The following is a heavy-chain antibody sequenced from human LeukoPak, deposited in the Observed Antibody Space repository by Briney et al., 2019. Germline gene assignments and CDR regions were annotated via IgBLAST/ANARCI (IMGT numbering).Heavy chain of an antibody. V-gene: IGHV1-69*13. CDR3: ARESIAAAGYYYYGMDV. CDR1: GGTFNIYA. J-gene: IGHJ6*02. D-gene: IGHD6-13*01. CDR2: IIPIFGTA. Sequence: GASVNVSCKASGGTFNIYAISWVRQAPGQGLEWMGGIIPIFGTANYAQKFQGRVTITADESTSTAYMELSSLRSEDTAVYYCARESIAAAGYYYYGMDVWGQGTTVTVSS.